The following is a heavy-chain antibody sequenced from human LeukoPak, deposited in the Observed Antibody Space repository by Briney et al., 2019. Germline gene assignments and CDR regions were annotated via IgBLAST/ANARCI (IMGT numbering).Heavy chain of an antibody. V-gene: IGHV3-74*01. CDR2: INSDGSST. CDR3: ARTRYTVVTLGY. D-gene: IGHD4-23*01. CDR1: RFTFSSYW. J-gene: IGHJ4*02. Sequence: PGGSRRLSCAAARFTFSSYWTHWVRQAPGKGLVWVSRINSDGSSTSYADSVKGRFTISRDNAKNTLYLQMNSLRAEDTAVYYCARTRYTVVTLGYWGQGTLVTVSS.